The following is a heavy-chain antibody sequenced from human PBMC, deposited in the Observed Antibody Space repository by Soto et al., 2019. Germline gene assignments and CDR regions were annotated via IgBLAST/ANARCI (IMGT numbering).Heavy chain of an antibody. V-gene: IGHV1-69*13. CDR3: ARDLYINWYYPLDS. Sequence: ASVKVSCKASGGTFRNYAFSWVRQAPGQGLEWMGGIIPIFGKANYEQRFQGRLTITADESTSTAYMELNGLRSEDTAVYFCARDLYINWYYPLDSWGQGTLVTVSS. J-gene: IGHJ4*02. CDR1: GGTFRNYA. D-gene: IGHD1-7*01. CDR2: IIPIFGKA.